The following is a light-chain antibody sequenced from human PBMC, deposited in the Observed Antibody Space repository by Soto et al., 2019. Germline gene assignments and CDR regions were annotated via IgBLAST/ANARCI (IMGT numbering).Light chain of an antibody. CDR3: ATWDRSLNSSPNWV. CDR1: SSNIGQSY. Sequence: QSVLTQPPSVSAAPGQKVTISCSGSSSNIGQSYVAWFQHLPGTAPKLLIYENNKRPSGIPDRFSGSKSGTSATLDITGLQTGDEADYYCATWDRSLNSSPNWVFGGGTKLTVL. V-gene: IGLV1-51*02. CDR2: ENN. J-gene: IGLJ3*02.